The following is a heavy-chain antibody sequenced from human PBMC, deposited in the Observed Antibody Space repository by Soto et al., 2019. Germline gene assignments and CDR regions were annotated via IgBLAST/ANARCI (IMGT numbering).Heavy chain of an antibody. D-gene: IGHD6-13*01. V-gene: IGHV4-31*03. Sequence: QVQLQESGPGLVKPSQTLSLTCTVSGGSISSGGYYWSWIRQHPGKGLEWIGYIYYSGSTYYNPSLKSRVSISVDTSKNQFSLKLSSVTAADTAVYYCARTYSSSWYFDPWGQGTLVTVSS. J-gene: IGHJ5*02. CDR2: IYYSGST. CDR3: ARTYSSSWYFDP. CDR1: GGSISSGGYY.